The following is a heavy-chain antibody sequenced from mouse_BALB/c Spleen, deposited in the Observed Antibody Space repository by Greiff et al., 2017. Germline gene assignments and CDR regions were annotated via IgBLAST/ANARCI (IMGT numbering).Heavy chain of an antibody. D-gene: IGHD1-1*01. CDR2: IDPSDSET. CDR3: ARSISPYYYGSSYGY. J-gene: IGHJ2*01. V-gene: IGHV1S127*01. CDR1: GYSFTSYW. Sequence: VQLQQSGPQLVRPGASVKISCKASGYSFTSYWMHWVKQRPGQGLEWIGMIDPSDSETRLNQKFKDKATLTVDKSSSTAYMQLSSPTSEDSAVYYCARSISPYYYGSSYGYWGQGTTLTVSS.